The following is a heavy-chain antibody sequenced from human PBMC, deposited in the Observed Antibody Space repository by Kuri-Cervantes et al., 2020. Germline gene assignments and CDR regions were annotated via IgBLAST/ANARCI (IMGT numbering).Heavy chain of an antibody. CDR1: GYTFISYC. J-gene: IGHJ4*02. Sequence: ASVKVSCKASGYTFISYCMHWVRQAPGQGLEWMGGLDVEDAKKVYAQKFQGRVTMTEDPSTDTAYMDLSSLRSEDTAVYYCATLYYFDYWGQGTLVTVSS. CDR3: ATLYYFDY. V-gene: IGHV1-24*01. CDR2: LDVEDAKK.